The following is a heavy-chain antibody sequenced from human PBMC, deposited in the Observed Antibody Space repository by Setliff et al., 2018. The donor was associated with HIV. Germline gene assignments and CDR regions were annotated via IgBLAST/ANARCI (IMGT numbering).Heavy chain of an antibody. CDR3: AKGWSDYSPYYFDY. Sequence: PGGSLRLSCAASGFTFSNYVMTWVRQAPGKGLEWVSVISGSGGSTYYPDSVKGRFTISRDNSKNTLYLQMNSLGAEDTAIYYCAKGWSDYSPYYFDYWGQGALVTVSS. V-gene: IGHV3-23*01. CDR1: GFTFSNYV. CDR2: ISGSGGST. J-gene: IGHJ4*02. D-gene: IGHD3-3*01.